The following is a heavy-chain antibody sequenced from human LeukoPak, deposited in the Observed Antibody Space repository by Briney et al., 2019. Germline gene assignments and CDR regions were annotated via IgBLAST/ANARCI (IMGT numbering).Heavy chain of an antibody. V-gene: IGHV3-21*01. CDR1: GCTFSSYS. CDR2: ISSSSSYI. Sequence: GGSLRLSCVASGCTFSSYSVNWVRQAPGKGLEWVSCISSSSSYIYYADSVKGRFTISRDNAKNSLYLQMKRLRAEDTAVCYCARDIGYASGGLLGLFAPWGQGTLVTVSS. D-gene: IGHD3-16*01. CDR3: ARDIGYASGGLLGLFAP. J-gene: IGHJ5*02.